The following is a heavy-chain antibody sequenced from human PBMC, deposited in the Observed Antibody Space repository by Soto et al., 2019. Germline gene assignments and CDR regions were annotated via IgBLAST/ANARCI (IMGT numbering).Heavy chain of an antibody. CDR1: GYIFTKYG. CDR3: ARLQLGGDRMLNWFDP. CDR2: INVYNGDR. V-gene: IGHV1-18*01. D-gene: IGHD2-21*02. J-gene: IGHJ5*02. Sequence: QVQVVPSGPELKKPGASGKVSCKAQGYIFTKYGIGWVRQAPGHGLEWMGLINVYNGDRKVAQKFQDRGSMTTDTATDPAYMELESLRSGDTAVYDCARLQLGGDRMLNWFDPWGQGTRVTVSS.